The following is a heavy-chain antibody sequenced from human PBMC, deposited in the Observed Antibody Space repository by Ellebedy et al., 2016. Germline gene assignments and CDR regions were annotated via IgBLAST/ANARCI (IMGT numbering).Heavy chain of an antibody. V-gene: IGHV3-11*06. D-gene: IGHD4-11*01. CDR2: ISSGSSYK. J-gene: IGHJ4*02. CDR3: ARIPSDYNFDY. CDR1: GFTFSDHY. Sequence: GGSLRLSCAAPGFTFSDHYMSWIRQAPGKGLEWVSYISSGSSYKSYADSVKGRFTISRDNAKNSLYIQMDSLRAEDTAVYYCARIPSDYNFDYWGQGTLVTVSS.